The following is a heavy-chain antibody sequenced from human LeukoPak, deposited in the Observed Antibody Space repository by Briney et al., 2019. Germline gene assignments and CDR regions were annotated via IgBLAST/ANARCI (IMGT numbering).Heavy chain of an antibody. CDR1: GFTFSSYG. CDR3: AKNELYYDSSGYYYFDY. Sequence: GGSLRLSCAASGFTFSSYGMHWVRQAPGKGLEWVAFIRYDGSNKYYADSVKGRFTISRDNSKNTLYLQMNSLRAEDTAVYYCAKNELYYDSSGYYYFDYWGQGTLVTVSS. CDR2: IRYDGSNK. J-gene: IGHJ4*02. D-gene: IGHD3-22*01. V-gene: IGHV3-30*02.